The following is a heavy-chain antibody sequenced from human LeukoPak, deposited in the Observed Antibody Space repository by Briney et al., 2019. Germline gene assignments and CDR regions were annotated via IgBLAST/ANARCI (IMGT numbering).Heavy chain of an antibody. CDR2: IRSKANSYAT. J-gene: IGHJ4*02. CDR1: GFTFSDSA. CDR3: TSTYCSGGSCSGY. Sequence: GGSLRLSCAASGFTFSDSAMHWARQASGKGLEWVGRIRSKANSYATAYAASVKGRFTISRDDSKNTAYLQMNSLKTEDTAVYYCTSTYCSGGSCSGYWGQGTLVTVSS. D-gene: IGHD2-15*01. V-gene: IGHV3-73*01.